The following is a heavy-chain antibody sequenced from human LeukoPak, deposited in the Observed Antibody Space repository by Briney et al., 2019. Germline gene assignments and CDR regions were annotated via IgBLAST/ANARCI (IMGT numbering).Heavy chain of an antibody. J-gene: IGHJ4*02. D-gene: IGHD3-9*01. CDR1: GFTFSSFG. CDR2: IKQDGSEK. V-gene: IGHV3-7*01. CDR3: ARETYYVNGDILTGYCDY. Sequence: GGSLRLSCAASGFTFSSFGMHWVRQAPGKGLEWVANIKQDGSEKYYVDSVKGRFTISRDNAKNSLYLQMNSLRAEDTAVYYCARETYYVNGDILTGYCDYWGQGTLVTVSS.